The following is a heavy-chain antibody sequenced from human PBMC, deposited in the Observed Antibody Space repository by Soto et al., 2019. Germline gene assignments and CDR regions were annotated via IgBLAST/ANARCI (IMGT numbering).Heavy chain of an antibody. Sequence: GGSLRLSCAASGFTFSNYWMSCVRQAPGKGLEWVANIKQDGSEKYYVDSVKGRFTLSSDNAKNSLQLQMYSLRVEDTAIYFCARVAYGNGWIFDYWGRGTRVTVSS. V-gene: IGHV3-7*04. D-gene: IGHD6-19*01. J-gene: IGHJ4*01. CDR3: ARVAYGNGWIFDY. CDR1: GFTFSNYW. CDR2: IKQDGSEK.